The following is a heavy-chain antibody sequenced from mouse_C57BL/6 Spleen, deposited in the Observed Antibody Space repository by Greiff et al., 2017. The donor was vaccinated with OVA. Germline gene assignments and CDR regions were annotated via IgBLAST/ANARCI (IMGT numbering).Heavy chain of an antibody. V-gene: IGHV1-26*01. CDR2: INPNNGGT. CDR1: GYTFTDYY. D-gene: IGHD1-1*01. J-gene: IGHJ4*01. CDR3: SREVFFTTLWLLSYYAMDY. Sequence: VQLQQSGPELVKPGASVKISCKASGYTFTDYYMNWVKQSHGKSLEWIGDINPNNGGTSYNQKFKGKATLTVAKSSSTAYMELRSLTSEDSAVXYCSREVFFTTLWLLSYYAMDYCGHGTSVTVSS.